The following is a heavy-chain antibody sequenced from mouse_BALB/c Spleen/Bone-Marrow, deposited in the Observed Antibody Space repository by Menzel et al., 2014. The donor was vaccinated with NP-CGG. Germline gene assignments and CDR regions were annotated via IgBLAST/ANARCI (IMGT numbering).Heavy chain of an antibody. CDR1: GYTFSSYW. D-gene: IGHD1-2*01. J-gene: IGHJ3*01. CDR3: ARRGHGFAWFAY. Sequence: QVQLQQSGTELMKPGASVKISCKATGYTFSSYWIEWVNQRPGHGLEWIGGILPGGGSTNYNEKFKGKATFTADTPSNTAYMQLSSLTSEDSAVYYCARRGHGFAWFAYWGQGTLVTVSA. CDR2: ILPGGGST. V-gene: IGHV1-9*01.